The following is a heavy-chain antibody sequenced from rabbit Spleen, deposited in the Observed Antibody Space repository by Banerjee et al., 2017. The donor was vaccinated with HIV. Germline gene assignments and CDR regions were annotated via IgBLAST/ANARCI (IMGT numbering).Heavy chain of an antibody. Sequence: QLKETGGGLVQPGGSLTLSCKASGFDFSNYYMSWVRQAPGKGLEWIGIIYAGKGSTDSASWVNGRFTISSANAQTTVDLQLSSLTVADTASYFCARDRGSGCDDAFDPWGPGTLVTVS. CDR2: IYAGKGST. V-gene: IGHV1S7*01. J-gene: IGHJ2*01. CDR3: ARDRGSGCDDAFDP. CDR1: GFDFSNYY. D-gene: IGHD4-1*01.